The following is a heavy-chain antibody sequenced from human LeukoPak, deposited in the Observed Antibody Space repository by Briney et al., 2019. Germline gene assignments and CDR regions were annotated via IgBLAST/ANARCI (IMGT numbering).Heavy chain of an antibody. Sequence: SETLSLTCTVSGGSISGYYWSWIRQPPGKGLEWIGYIYYSGSTNYNPSLKSRVTISVDTSKNQFSLKLSSVTAADTAVYYCARYIAAAVHFDPWGQGTLVTVSS. J-gene: IGHJ5*02. CDR2: IYYSGST. D-gene: IGHD6-13*01. CDR3: ARYIAAAVHFDP. V-gene: IGHV4-59*01. CDR1: GGSISGYY.